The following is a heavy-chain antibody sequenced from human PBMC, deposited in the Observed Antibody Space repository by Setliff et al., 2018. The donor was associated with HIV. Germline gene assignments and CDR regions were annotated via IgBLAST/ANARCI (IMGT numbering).Heavy chain of an antibody. CDR2: VYHGGSA. Sequence: SETLSXTCAVSGYSISSSYYGGRIRQPPGXXXEWIASVYHGGSAYYNPSLTSRVTTSVDTSKHKFSLMLLSVTAAAPAVPYCASTGQVGVPRSFALWGQGTMVTVSS. V-gene: IGHV4-38-2*01. D-gene: IGHD1-26*01. J-gene: IGHJ3*01. CDR1: GYSISSSYY. CDR3: ASTGQVGVPRSFAL.